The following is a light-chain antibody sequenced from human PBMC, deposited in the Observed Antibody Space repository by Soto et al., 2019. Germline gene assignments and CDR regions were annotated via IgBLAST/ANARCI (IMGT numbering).Light chain of an antibody. CDR2: AAS. J-gene: IGKJ4*01. CDR1: QSINSY. Sequence: DIQMPQSPSSLSASVGDRVTITCRASQSINSYLNWYQQKPGKAPKLLIYAASSLQRGVPSRFSGSGSGTDFSLTISSLQPEDFAIYYGQQSYNTPITFGGGTKVESK. CDR3: QQSYNTPIT. V-gene: IGKV1-39*01.